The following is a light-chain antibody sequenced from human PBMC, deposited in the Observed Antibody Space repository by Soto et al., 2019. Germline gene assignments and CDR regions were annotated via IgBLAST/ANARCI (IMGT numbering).Light chain of an antibody. V-gene: IGLV1-47*01. CDR2: RNN. CDR1: SSSIGSYY. J-gene: IGLJ3*02. CDR3: AAWDGHLSGSRV. Sequence: QSVLTQPPSASGTTGQRVNISCGGRSSSIGSYYVYWYQQLPGAATRLLIYRNNERPSGVPDPFSGSKSDTSASLAISGLRSEDECDYFCAAWDGHLSGSRVFGGGTKLNVL.